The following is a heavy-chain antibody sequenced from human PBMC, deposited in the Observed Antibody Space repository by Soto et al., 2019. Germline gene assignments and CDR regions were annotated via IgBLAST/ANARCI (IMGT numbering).Heavy chain of an antibody. J-gene: IGHJ4*02. CDR3: VRGAPGSFDY. V-gene: IGHV6-1*01. Sequence: SQTLSLTCAISGDSVSSNSAAWNWIRQSPSSGLEWLGRTYYRSTWYNDYAESVKSRITINPDTSKNQFSLQLNSVTPEDTAVYYCVRGAPGSFDYWGQGTLVTVSS. D-gene: IGHD1-1*01. CDR1: GDSVSSNSAA. CDR2: TYYRSTWYN.